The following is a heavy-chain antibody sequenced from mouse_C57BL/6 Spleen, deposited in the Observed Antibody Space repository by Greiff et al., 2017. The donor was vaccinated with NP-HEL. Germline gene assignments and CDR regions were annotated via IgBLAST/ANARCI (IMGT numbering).Heavy chain of an antibody. Sequence: EVQLQQSGPELVKPGASVKIPCKASGYTFTDYNMDWVKQSHGKSLEWIGDINPNNGGTIYNQKFKGKATLTVDKSSSTAYMELRSLTSEDTAVYYCARSMMVSRFAYWGQGTLVTVSA. CDR1: GYTFTDYN. V-gene: IGHV1-18*01. D-gene: IGHD2-3*01. CDR2: INPNNGGT. CDR3: ARSMMVSRFAY. J-gene: IGHJ3*01.